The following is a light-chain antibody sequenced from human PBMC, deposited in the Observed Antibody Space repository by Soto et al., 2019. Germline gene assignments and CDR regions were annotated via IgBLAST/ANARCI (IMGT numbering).Light chain of an antibody. CDR2: DVS. V-gene: IGLV2-11*01. CDR1: SSDVGDYNY. CDR3: RSFAGSYTFWV. J-gene: IGLJ3*02. Sequence: QSALTQPRSVSGSPGQSVTISCTGTSSDVGDYNYVSWYQQYPGKAPKLVISDVSKRPSGVPDRFAGSKSGNTASLTISGLQAEDEADYYCRSFAGSYTFWVFGGGTKLTVL.